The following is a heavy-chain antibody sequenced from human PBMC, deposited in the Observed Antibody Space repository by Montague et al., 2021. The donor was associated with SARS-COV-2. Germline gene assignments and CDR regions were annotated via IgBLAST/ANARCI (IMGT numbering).Heavy chain of an antibody. CDR1: GFTFSSYA. V-gene: IGHV3-30-3*01. D-gene: IGHD3-10*01. J-gene: IGHJ6*02. CDR3: ARDREITMVRGAPLYGMDV. CDR2: ISYDGSNK. Sequence: SLRLSCAASGFTFSSYAMHWVRQAPGKGLEWVAVISYDGSNKYYADSVKGRFTISRDNSKNTLYLQMNSLRAEDTAVYYCARDREITMVRGAPLYGMDVWGQGTTVTDSS.